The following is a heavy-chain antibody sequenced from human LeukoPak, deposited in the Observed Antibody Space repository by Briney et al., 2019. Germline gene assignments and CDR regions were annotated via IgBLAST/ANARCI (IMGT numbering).Heavy chain of an antibody. CDR1: GFTFDDYA. CDR3: AKVAVAGCFDY. CDR2: ISWNSGSI. J-gene: IGHJ4*02. V-gene: IGHV3-9*01. D-gene: IGHD6-19*01. Sequence: GRSLRLSCAASGFTFDDYAMHWVRQAPGKGLEWVSGISWNSGSIGYADSVKGRFTISRDNAKNSLYLQMNSLRAEDTALYYCAKVAVAGCFDYWGQGTLVTVSS.